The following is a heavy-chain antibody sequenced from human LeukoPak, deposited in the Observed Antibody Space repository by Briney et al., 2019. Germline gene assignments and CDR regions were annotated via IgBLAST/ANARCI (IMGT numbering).Heavy chain of an antibody. D-gene: IGHD6-19*01. CDR2: ISGSGGRT. CDR1: GFTFSSFG. V-gene: IGHV3-23*01. CDR3: ARGLWLVTFDY. J-gene: IGHJ4*02. Sequence: GGSLRLSCAASGFTFSSFGMNWIRQVPGKGLEWVASISGSGGRTNYADSVKGRFTISRDNSKNTLYLQMNSLRAEDTAVYYCARGLWLVTFDYWGQGTLVTVSS.